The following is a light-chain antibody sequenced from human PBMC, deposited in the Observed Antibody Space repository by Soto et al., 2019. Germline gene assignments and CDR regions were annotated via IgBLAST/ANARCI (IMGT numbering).Light chain of an antibody. CDR3: CSYAGSRAVV. J-gene: IGLJ2*01. Sequence: QSALTQPASVSGSPGQSITISCTGTSSDVGSYNLVSWYQQHPGKAPKLMIYEVSKRPSGVSNRFSGSKSGNTASLTISGLQAEDEADYYCCSYAGSRAVVFGGGTQLTVL. CDR1: SSDVGSYNL. CDR2: EVS. V-gene: IGLV2-23*02.